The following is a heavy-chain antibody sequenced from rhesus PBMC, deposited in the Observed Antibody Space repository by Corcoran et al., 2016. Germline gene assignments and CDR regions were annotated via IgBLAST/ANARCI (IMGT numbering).Heavy chain of an antibody. V-gene: IGHV4-173*01. J-gene: IGHJ4*01. Sequence: QLQLQASGPGLVKPSETLSLTCAVSGCSISSNWWRWIRQPPGQVLEWIGPIFGSGGSTSHNPTLKRRVTISTETSKNQFSLKLMSVTAADTAVYYCARFLRWGESGLRNDFDYWGQGVLVTVSS. CDR3: ARFLRWGESGLRNDFDY. CDR2: IFGSGGST. D-gene: IGHD1-14*01. CDR1: GCSISSNW.